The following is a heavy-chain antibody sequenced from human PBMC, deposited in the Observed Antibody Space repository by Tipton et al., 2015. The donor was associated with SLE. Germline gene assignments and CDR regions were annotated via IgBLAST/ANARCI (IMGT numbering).Heavy chain of an antibody. CDR1: GYTFTSYG. D-gene: IGHD1-26*01. CDR2: IIPILGIA. V-gene: IGHV1-69*09. CDR3: ASREFSGRYYGH. Sequence: QLVQSGAEVKKPGASVKVSCKASGYTFTSYGLSWVRQAPGQGLEWMGRIIPILGIANYAQKFQGRVTITADTSKDTAYMELSSLRFEDTAVYYCASREFSGRYYGHWGQGTLVTVSS. J-gene: IGHJ4*02.